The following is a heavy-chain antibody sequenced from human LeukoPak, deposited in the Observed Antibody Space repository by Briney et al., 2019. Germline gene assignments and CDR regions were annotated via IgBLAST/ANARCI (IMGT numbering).Heavy chain of an antibody. CDR2: IYYSGST. D-gene: IGHD3-22*01. Sequence: SETLSLTCTVSGGSISSSSYYWGWIRQPPGKGLEWIGSIYYSGSTYYNPSLKSRVTISVDTSKNQFSLKLSSVTAADTAVYYCARHVYDSSGQPWVSDNWGQGTLVTVSS. CDR3: ARHVYDSSGQPWVSDN. CDR1: GGSISSSSYY. V-gene: IGHV4-39*01. J-gene: IGHJ4*02.